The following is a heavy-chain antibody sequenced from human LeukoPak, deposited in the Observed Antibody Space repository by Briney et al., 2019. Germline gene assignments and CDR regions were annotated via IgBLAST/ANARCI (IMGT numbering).Heavy chain of an antibody. CDR3: AHKKGY. CDR1: GGSFSGYC. CDR2: INHSGST. J-gene: IGHJ4*02. V-gene: IGHV4-34*01. Sequence: SETLSLTCAVYGGSFSGYCWSWIRQPPGKGLEWIGEINHSGSTNYNPSLKSRVTISVDTSKNQFSLKLSSVTAADTAVYYCAHKKGYWGQGTLVTVSS.